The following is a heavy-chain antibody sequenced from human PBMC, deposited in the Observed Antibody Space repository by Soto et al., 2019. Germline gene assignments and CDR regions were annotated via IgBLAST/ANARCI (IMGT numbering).Heavy chain of an antibody. D-gene: IGHD2-21*02. J-gene: IGHJ4*02. CDR3: ERQRTSVVTQAYFDS. V-gene: IGHV4-39*01. CDR2: IYYSGST. CDR1: GDSINNRSYY. Sequence: SETLSLTCTVTGDSINNRSYYWGWIRQPPGKGLEWIGSIYYSGSTYNNPSLKSRVSMSVDTSKNQFSLKLRSVTAADTALYYCERQRTSVVTQAYFDSWGQGSLVTVSS.